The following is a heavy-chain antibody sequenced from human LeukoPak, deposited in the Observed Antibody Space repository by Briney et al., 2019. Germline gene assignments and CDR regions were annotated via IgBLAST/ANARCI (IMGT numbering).Heavy chain of an antibody. D-gene: IGHD5-24*01. V-gene: IGHV4-39*07. J-gene: IGHJ5*02. Sequence: SETLSLTCTVSGGSISSSSYYWGWIRQPPGTGLEWIGSIYYSGSTYYNPSLKSRVTISVDTSKNQFSLKLSSVTAADTAVYYCARAHGYNSWFDPWGQGTLVTVSS. CDR2: IYYSGST. CDR3: ARAHGYNSWFDP. CDR1: GGSISSSSYY.